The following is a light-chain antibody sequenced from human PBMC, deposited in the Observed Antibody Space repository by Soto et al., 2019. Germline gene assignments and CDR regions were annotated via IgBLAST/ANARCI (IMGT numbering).Light chain of an antibody. CDR1: SSDVGGYNY. Sequence: QSALTQPASVSGSPGQSITISCTGTSSDVGGYNYVSWYQQHPGKAPKLMIYDDRNRPSGVSNRFSGSKSGNTASLTISGLQAEDEADYYCSSYTSSNTVVFGGGTKLTVL. J-gene: IGLJ2*01. CDR2: DDR. V-gene: IGLV2-14*01. CDR3: SSYTSSNTVV.